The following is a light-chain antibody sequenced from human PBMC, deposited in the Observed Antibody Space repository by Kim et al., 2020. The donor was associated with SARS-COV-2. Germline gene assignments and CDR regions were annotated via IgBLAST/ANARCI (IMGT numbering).Light chain of an antibody. CDR1: SDDFATSDY. V-gene: IGLV2-14*03. Sequence: SITISCTGFSDDFATSDYVSWYQHRPERAPKLIIYDVTKRPSGISDRFSGSKSGCMASLSISGLQADDEAYYYCSSYTYDTNFDYVFGPGTKVTVL. J-gene: IGLJ1*01. CDR2: DVT. CDR3: SSYTYDTNFDYV.